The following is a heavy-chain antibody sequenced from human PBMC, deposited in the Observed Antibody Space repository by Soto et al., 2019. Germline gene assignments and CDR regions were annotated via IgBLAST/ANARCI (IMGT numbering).Heavy chain of an antibody. CDR3: ARGVNRLLAWLGY. Sequence: ASVKVSCKASGYTFTSYDINWVLQATGQGLEWMGWMNPNSGNTGYAQKFQGRVTMTRNTSISTAYMELSSLRSEDTAVYYCARGVNRLLAWLGYWGQGTLVTVSS. V-gene: IGHV1-8*01. CDR2: MNPNSGNT. CDR1: GYTFTSYD. D-gene: IGHD2-2*01. J-gene: IGHJ4*02.